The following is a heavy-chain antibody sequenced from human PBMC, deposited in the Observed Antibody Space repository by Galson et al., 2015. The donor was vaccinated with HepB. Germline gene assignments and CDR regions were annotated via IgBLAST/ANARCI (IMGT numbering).Heavy chain of an antibody. J-gene: IGHJ4*02. D-gene: IGHD1-7*01. V-gene: IGHV6-1*01. CDR1: GDSVSSNSAA. CDR3: ARVVGSSWNFGY. CDR2: TYYRSKWYN. Sequence: AISGDSVSSNSAAWNWIRQSPSRGLEWLGRTYYRSKWYNDYAVSVKSRITINPDTSKNQFSLQLNSVTPEDTAVCYCARVVGSSWNFGYWGQGTLVTVSS.